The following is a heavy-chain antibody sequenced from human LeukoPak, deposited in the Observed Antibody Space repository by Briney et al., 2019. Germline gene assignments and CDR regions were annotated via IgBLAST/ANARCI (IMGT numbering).Heavy chain of an antibody. CDR3: ARVNLGEYYYDSSGYSHLDY. V-gene: IGHV1-2*02. CDR2: ISPNSGGT. J-gene: IGHJ4*02. CDR1: GYTFTDYY. D-gene: IGHD3-22*01. Sequence: ASVKVSCKASGYTFTDYYIHWVRQAPGQGLEWMGWISPNSGGTNYAQKFQGRVTMTRDTSISTAYMDLSRLRFDDTAVYYCARVNLGEYYYDSSGYSHLDYWGQGTLVTVSS.